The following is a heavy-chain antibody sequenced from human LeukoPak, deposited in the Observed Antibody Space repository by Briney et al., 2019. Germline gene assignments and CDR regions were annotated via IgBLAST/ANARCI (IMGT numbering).Heavy chain of an antibody. J-gene: IGHJ6*03. D-gene: IGHD2-2*01. CDR1: GYTFTGYY. CDR3: AREGVAVPAANYYYYMDV. V-gene: IGHV1-2*02. Sequence: ASVKVSCKASGYTFTGYYMNWVRQAPGQGLEWMGWINPNSGGTNYAQKFQGRVTMTRDTSISTAYMELSRLRSDDTAVYYCAREGVAVPAANYYYYMDVWGKGTTVTVSS. CDR2: INPNSGGT.